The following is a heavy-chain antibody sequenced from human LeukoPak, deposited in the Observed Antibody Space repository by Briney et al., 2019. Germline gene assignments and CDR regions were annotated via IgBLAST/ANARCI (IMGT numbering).Heavy chain of an antibody. CDR2: IYYSGST. CDR3: ARAGLGYCSSTSCYYFDY. J-gene: IGHJ4*02. CDR1: GGSISSYY. V-gene: IGHV4-59*01. Sequence: SETLSLTCTVSGGSISSYYWSRIRQPPGKGLEWIGYIYYSGSTNYNPSLKSRVTISVDTSKNQFSLKLSSVTAADTAVYYCARAGLGYCSSTSCYYFDYWGQGTLVTVSS. D-gene: IGHD2-2*01.